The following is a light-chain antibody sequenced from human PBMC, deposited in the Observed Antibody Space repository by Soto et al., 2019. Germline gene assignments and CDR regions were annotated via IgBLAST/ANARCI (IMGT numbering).Light chain of an antibody. CDR1: QSVSSSY. CDR3: QQYGSSPPLT. V-gene: IGKV3-20*01. Sequence: EIVLTQSPGTLSLSPGERATLSCRASQSVSSSYLAWHQQKPGQAPRLLIYGASSRATGIPDRLSGSGSGTDFTLTISRLEPEDFAVYYCQQYGSSPPLTFGGGTKVEIK. CDR2: GAS. J-gene: IGKJ4*01.